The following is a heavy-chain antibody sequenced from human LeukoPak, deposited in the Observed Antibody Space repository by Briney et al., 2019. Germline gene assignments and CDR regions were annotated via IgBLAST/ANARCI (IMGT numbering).Heavy chain of an antibody. V-gene: IGHV4-61*08. Sequence: PSETLSLTCTVSGGSISSGDYYWSCIRQPPGKGLEWIGYIYYSGSTNYNPSLKSRVTISVDTSKNQFSLKLSSVTAADTAVYYCARDLEDDAFDIWGQGTMVTVSS. CDR1: GGSISSGDYY. CDR3: ARDLEDDAFDI. CDR2: IYYSGST. J-gene: IGHJ3*02.